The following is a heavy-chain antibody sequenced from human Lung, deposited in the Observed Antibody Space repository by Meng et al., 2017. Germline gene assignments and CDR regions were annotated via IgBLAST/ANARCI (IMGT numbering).Heavy chain of an antibody. CDR2: IYHSGST. Sequence: VALPGPGPGLVNPSGTLSLPCAVSCGSISSDNWWSWVRQPPGKGLEWIGEIYHSGSTNYNPSLKSRITISVDKPKNQFSLTLSSVTAADTAVYYCTKNDFYCLGYWGQGTLVTVSS. CDR3: TKNDFYCLGY. D-gene: IGHD2-21*01. CDR1: CGSISSDNW. J-gene: IGHJ4*02. V-gene: IGHV4-4*02.